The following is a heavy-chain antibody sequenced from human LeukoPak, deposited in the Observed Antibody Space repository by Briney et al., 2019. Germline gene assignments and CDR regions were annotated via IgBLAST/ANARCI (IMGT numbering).Heavy chain of an antibody. D-gene: IGHD1-26*01. CDR3: ARVGGSYLFDAFDI. CDR2: MNPNSGNT. Sequence: ASVKVSCKASGYTFTSYDINWVRQATGQGLEWMGWMNPNSGNTGYAQKFQGRVTMTRNTSISTANMELSSLRSEDTAVYYCARVGGSYLFDAFDIWGQGTMVTVSS. CDR1: GYTFTSYD. J-gene: IGHJ3*02. V-gene: IGHV1-8*01.